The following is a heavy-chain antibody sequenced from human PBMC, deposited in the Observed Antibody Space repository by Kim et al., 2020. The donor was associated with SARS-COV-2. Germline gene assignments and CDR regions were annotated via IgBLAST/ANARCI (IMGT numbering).Heavy chain of an antibody. Sequence: SETLSLTCAVYGGSFSGYYWSWIRQPPGKGLEWIGEINHSGSTNYNPSLKSRVTISVDTSKNQFSLKLSSVTAADTAVYYCARIGVFVGQQLDGGQGTLV. V-gene: IGHV4-34*01. CDR2: INHSGST. CDR1: GGSFSGYY. CDR3: ARIGVFVGQQLD. J-gene: IGHJ4*02. D-gene: IGHD6-13*01.